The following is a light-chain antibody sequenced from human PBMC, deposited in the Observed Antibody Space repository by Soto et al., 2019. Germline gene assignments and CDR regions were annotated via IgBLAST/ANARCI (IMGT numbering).Light chain of an antibody. CDR1: QSISSW. Sequence: DIQMTQSPSTLSASVGDRDTITCRASQSISSWLAWYQQKPGKAPKLLIYKSSTLQSGVPSRFSGSGSGTEFTLTISSLQPDDFAAYYCQQYHSYSYTFGQGTKLEVK. J-gene: IGKJ2*01. V-gene: IGKV1-5*03. CDR3: QQYHSYSYT. CDR2: KSS.